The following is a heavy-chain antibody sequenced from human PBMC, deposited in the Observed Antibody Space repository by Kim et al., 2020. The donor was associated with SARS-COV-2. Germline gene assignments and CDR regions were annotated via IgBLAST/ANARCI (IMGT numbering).Heavy chain of an antibody. CDR2: ISWDGGST. CDR3: AKDILRRIAVAGKGDYYYYYGMDV. CDR1: GFTFDDYT. J-gene: IGHJ6*02. V-gene: IGHV3-43*01. D-gene: IGHD6-19*01. Sequence: GGSLRLSCAASGFTFDDYTMHWVRQAPGKGLEWVSLISWDGGSTYYADSVKGRFTISRDNSKNSLYLQMNSLRTEDTALYYCAKDILRRIAVAGKGDYYYYYGMDVWGQGTTVTVSS.